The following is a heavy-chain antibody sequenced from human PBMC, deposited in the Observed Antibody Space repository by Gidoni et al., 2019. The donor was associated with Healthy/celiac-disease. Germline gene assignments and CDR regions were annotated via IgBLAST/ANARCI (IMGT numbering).Heavy chain of an antibody. CDR1: GFTFSCYS. D-gene: IGHD3-10*01. CDR2: ISSSSSTI. J-gene: IGHJ4*02. V-gene: IGHV3-48*02. Sequence: EVQLVESGGGLVQPGGSLRLSCAASGFTFSCYSMNWVRQAPGKGLEWVSYISSSSSTIYYADSVKGRFTISRDNAKNSLYLQMNSLRDEDTAVYYCARGAKGAPITMVRGVNFDYWGQGTLVTVSS. CDR3: ARGAKGAPITMVRGVNFDY.